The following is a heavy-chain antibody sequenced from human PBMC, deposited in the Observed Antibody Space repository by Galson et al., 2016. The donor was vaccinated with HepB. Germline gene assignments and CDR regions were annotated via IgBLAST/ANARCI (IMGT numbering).Heavy chain of an antibody. J-gene: IGHJ4*02. CDR1: GNTFTNYD. Sequence: SVKVSCKASGNTFTNYDFNWVRQAPGQGLEWLGWMTPNSGNPGYAQKFQGRLSLTRDIPTSTAYMELSSLTPDDTAVYYCARNRPFTGDFDYWGQGTLVTVSS. CDR2: MTPNSGNP. V-gene: IGHV1-8*02. CDR3: ARNRPFTGDFDY. D-gene: IGHD7-27*01.